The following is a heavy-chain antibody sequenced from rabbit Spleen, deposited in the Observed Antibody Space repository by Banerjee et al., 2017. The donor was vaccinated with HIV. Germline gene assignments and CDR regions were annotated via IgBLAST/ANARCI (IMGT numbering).Heavy chain of an antibody. V-gene: IGHV1S40*01. D-gene: IGHD1-1*01. CDR1: GFSFSSTYY. J-gene: IGHJ4*01. Sequence: QSLEESGGDLVKPGASLTLTCTASGFSFSSTYYMCWVRQPPGKGLEWIGCIYTGNAKTYYASWAKGRFTISKSSSTTVTLQMTSLTAADTATYFCASGYSDVYFSLWGPGTLVTVS. CDR2: IYTGNAKT. CDR3: ASGYSDVYFSL.